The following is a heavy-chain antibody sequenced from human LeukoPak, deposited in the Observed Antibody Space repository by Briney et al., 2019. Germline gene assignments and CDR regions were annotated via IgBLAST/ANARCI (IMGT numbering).Heavy chain of an antibody. CDR2: IYYSGST. Sequence: SDTLSPTCTVSGGPTSSSSYYWGWIRQPPGKYLDRIESIYYSGSTYFNPSVSSRVTISVYTSKSQFSLKLCSVTAADTAVYYCASITLVRGALYLFDYWGQGTLVTVSS. CDR3: ASITLVRGALYLFDY. V-gene: IGHV4-39*01. D-gene: IGHD3-10*01. J-gene: IGHJ4*02. CDR1: GGPTSSSSYY.